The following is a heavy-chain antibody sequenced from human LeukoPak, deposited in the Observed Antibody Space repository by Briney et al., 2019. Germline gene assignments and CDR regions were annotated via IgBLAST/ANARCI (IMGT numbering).Heavy chain of an antibody. CDR3: TRELWPGDY. J-gene: IGHJ4*02. V-gene: IGHV3-7*01. CDR1: GFTFSSYW. D-gene: IGHD3-16*01. Sequence: GGSLRLSCEASGFTFSSYWMSWVRQAPGKGLEWVVNIEKDGGDKYYVDSVRGRFTISRDNAKSLVYLQMNSLRVEDTAVYYCTRELWPGDYWGQGILVTVSS. CDR2: IEKDGGDK.